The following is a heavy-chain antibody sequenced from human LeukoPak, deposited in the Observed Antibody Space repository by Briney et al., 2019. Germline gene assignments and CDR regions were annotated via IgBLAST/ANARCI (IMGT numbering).Heavy chain of an antibody. J-gene: IGHJ4*02. CDR2: IAYDGSRA. CDR1: GFTFGGYG. Sequence: GRSLRLSCAGSGFTFGGYGMHWFRETPGKGLEWVAVIAYDGSRAFYADSVKGRFTISRDNSKNTMSVQMDDLRAEDTAVYYCTRYNNDHFDYWGQGTLVTVSS. D-gene: IGHD1-14*01. V-gene: IGHV3-33*01. CDR3: TRYNNDHFDY.